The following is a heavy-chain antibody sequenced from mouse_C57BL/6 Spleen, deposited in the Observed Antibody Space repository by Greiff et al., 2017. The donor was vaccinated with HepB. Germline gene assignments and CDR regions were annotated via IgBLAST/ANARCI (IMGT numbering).Heavy chain of an antibody. J-gene: IGHJ4*01. Sequence: DVHLVESGGGLVQPGGSMKLSCVASGFTFSNYWMNWVRQSPEKGLEWVAQIRLKSDNYATHYAESVKGRFTISRDDSKSSVYLQMNNLRAEDTGIYYCTIDDYDGAMDYWGQGTSVTVSS. V-gene: IGHV6-3*01. CDR1: GFTFSNYW. CDR2: IRLKSDNYAT. D-gene: IGHD2-4*01. CDR3: TIDDYDGAMDY.